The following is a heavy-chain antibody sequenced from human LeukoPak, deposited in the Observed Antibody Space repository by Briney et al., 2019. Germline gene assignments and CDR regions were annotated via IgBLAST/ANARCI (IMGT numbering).Heavy chain of an antibody. V-gene: IGHV3-33*01. CDR2: KWYDGSNK. D-gene: IGHD2-21*02. Sequence: GGSLRLSCAASGFTFSSYGMHWVRQAPGKGLEWVAVKWYDGSNKYYADSVKGRFTISRDNPKNTLCLQMNSLRAEDTAVYYCARGDYCGGDCYGYYYYYGMDVWGQGTTVTVSS. CDR3: ARGDYCGGDCYGYYYYYGMDV. CDR1: GFTFSSYG. J-gene: IGHJ6*02.